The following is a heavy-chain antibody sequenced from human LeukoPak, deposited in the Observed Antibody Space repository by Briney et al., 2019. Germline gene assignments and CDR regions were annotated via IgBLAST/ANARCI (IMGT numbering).Heavy chain of an antibody. Sequence: PSETLSLTCTVSGGSISNYFWSWLRQPPGKGLECIGYIYYSETTNYNPSFKSRVTLSVDTSKNQFSLKLSSVTAADTAVYYCARFPGGAEYRHYYYMDVWGKGTTVTVSS. CDR1: GGSISNYF. CDR3: ARFPGGAEYRHYYYMDV. J-gene: IGHJ6*03. D-gene: IGHD1-14*01. CDR2: IYYSETT. V-gene: IGHV4-59*01.